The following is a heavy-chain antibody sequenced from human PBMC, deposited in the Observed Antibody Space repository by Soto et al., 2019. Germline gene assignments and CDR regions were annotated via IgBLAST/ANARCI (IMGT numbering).Heavy chain of an antibody. Sequence: EVQLLESGGGLVQTGGSLRLSCAASGFTFSNYIMNWVRQAPGKGLEWVTAISGSGGSAYHADSVKGRFTIFRDNSKNTLFLQMDSLRAEDTAVYYCAKGVFTVTSVYFFDYWGQGTLGTVSS. CDR3: AKGVFTVTSVYFFDY. CDR2: ISGSGGSA. J-gene: IGHJ4*02. CDR1: GFTFSNYI. D-gene: IGHD4-17*01. V-gene: IGHV3-23*01.